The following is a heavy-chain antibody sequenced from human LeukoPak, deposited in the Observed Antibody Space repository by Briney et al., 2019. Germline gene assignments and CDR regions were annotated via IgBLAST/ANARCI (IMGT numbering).Heavy chain of an antibody. V-gene: IGHV3-48*01. Sequence: PGGSLRLSCAASGFTFSSYSMNWVRQAPGKGLEWVSYISPGNSTKYYADSVKGRFTIPRDNAKNSLYLQMNSLRAEDTAVYYCARGQSYGWFDPWGQGTLVTVSS. D-gene: IGHD5-18*01. J-gene: IGHJ5*02. CDR3: ARGQSYGWFDP. CDR2: ISPGNSTK. CDR1: GFTFSSYS.